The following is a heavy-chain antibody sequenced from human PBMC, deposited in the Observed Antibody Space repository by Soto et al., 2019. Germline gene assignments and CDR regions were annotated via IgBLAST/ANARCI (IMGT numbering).Heavy chain of an antibody. V-gene: IGHV1-69*06. D-gene: IGHD3-3*01. J-gene: IGHJ6*02. CDR3: ARGKDVMYYDFWSGSDV. CDR1: GGTFSSYS. Sequence: SVKVSCKASGGTFSSYSISWVRQAPGQGLEWMGGIIPIFGTANYAQKFQGRVTITADKSTSTAYMELSSLRSEDTAVYYCARGKDVMYYDFWSGSDVWGQGTTVTVSS. CDR2: IIPIFGTA.